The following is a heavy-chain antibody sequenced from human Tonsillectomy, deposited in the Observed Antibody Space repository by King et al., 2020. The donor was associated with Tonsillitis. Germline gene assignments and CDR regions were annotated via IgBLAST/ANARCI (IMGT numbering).Heavy chain of an antibody. CDR2: ISGSGGST. CDR1: RFTFDSYA. J-gene: IGHJ3*01. Sequence: VQLVQSGGGLVQPGGSLRLSCEASRFTFDSYAMSWVRRAPGKGLEWVSGISGSGGSTFYADSVKGRFTISRDNSKNTLYLHLNSLRAEDTAVYYCAKDHRYYGPGGDDAFDLWGQGTMVTVSS. CDR3: AKDHRYYGPGGDDAFDL. D-gene: IGHD3-10*01. V-gene: IGHV3-23*04.